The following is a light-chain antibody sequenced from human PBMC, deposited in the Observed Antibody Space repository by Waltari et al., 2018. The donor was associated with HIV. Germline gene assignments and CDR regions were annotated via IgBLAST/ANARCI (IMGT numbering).Light chain of an antibody. V-gene: IGKV3-11*01. Sequence: DIVLTQSPATLSFSPGERATLPCSASQSVRSYLAWYQEKPRQAPRLLMYDASNRATGIPARFNGSGSGTDFTLNISSLEPEDLAVYSCQQHSSWPPTFGGGTKVEIK. CDR2: DAS. CDR3: QQHSSWPPT. CDR1: QSVRSY. J-gene: IGKJ4*01.